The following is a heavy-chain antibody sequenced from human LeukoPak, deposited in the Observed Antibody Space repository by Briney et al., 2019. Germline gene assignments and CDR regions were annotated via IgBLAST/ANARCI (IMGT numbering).Heavy chain of an antibody. CDR2: IRYDGSNK. Sequence: GGSLRLSCAASGFTFSSYGMHWVRQAPGEGLEWVAFIRYDGSNKYYADSVKGRFTISRDNSKNTLYLQMNSLRAEDTAVYYCARGGAVPSSGYTNYFDYWGQGTLVTASS. CDR3: ARGGAVPSSGYTNYFDY. CDR1: GFTFSSYG. D-gene: IGHD3-22*01. J-gene: IGHJ4*02. V-gene: IGHV3-30*02.